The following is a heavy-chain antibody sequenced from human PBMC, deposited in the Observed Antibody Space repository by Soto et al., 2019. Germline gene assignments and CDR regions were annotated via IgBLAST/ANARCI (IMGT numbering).Heavy chain of an antibody. CDR3: ARVGRSNYYYYYMDV. D-gene: IGHD2-2*01. V-gene: IGHV1-46*03. J-gene: IGHJ6*03. CDR2: INPSGGST. Sequence: GASVKVSCKASGYTFTSYYMHWVRQAPGQGLEWKGIINPSGGSTSYAQKFQGRVSMTRDTSTGTVYMQLSSLRSEDTAVYYCARVGRSNYYYYYMDVWGKGTTVTVPS. CDR1: GYTFTSYY.